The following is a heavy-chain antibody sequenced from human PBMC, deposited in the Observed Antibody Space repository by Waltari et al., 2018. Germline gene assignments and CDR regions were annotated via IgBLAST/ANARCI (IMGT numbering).Heavy chain of an antibody. V-gene: IGHV1-2*02. CDR3: ARSYQSGSYSDY. D-gene: IGHD1-26*01. Sequence: QVQLVQSGAEVKTPGASVNVSCKPAGYACTSYYMHWVRQAPGQGLEWMGWIHPNSGGTNYAQKYQGRITMTRDTSISTVYMELSRLISNDTAVYYCARSYQSGSYSDYWGQGTPVTVSS. CDR2: IHPNSGGT. J-gene: IGHJ4*02. CDR1: GYACTSYY.